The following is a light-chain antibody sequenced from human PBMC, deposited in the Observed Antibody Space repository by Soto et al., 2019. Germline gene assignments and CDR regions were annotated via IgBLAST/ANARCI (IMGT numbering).Light chain of an antibody. CDR1: QSVSSSY. V-gene: IGKV3-20*01. CDR2: GAS. CDR3: QQCGSSPWT. Sequence: EFVLTQSPGTLSLSPGERDTLSYRASQSVSSSYLAWYQQKPGQAPRLLIYGASSRASGIPDRFSGSGSGTDFTLTISRLEPEDFATYYCQQCGSSPWTFGQGTKVDIK. J-gene: IGKJ1*01.